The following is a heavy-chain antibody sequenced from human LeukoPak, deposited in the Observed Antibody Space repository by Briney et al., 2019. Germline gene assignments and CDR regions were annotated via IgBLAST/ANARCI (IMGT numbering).Heavy chain of an antibody. D-gene: IGHD3-10*01. CDR1: GGSISSYY. J-gene: IGHJ2*01. CDR3: ARAEYGSGSYSLYWYFDL. Sequence: SETLSLTCTVSGGSISSYYWGWIRQPPGKGLEWIGYIYYSGSTNYNPSLKSRVTISVDTSKNQFSLKLSSVTAADTAVYYCARAEYGSGSYSLYWYFDLWGRGTLVTVSS. V-gene: IGHV4-59*01. CDR2: IYYSGST.